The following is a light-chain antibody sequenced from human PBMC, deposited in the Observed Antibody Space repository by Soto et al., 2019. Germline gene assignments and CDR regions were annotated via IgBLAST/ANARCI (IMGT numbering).Light chain of an antibody. J-gene: IGKJ1*01. CDR2: TAS. CDR3: QHYNSYSEA. CDR1: QTTISW. V-gene: IGKV1-5*03. Sequence: DIQMTQSPSTLSGSGGDRVTITCRASQTTISWLAWYQQKPGKAPKLMIYTASTLKSGVPSRFSGSGSGTEFTLTISSLQPDDFATYYCQHYNSYSEAFGQGTKVDIK.